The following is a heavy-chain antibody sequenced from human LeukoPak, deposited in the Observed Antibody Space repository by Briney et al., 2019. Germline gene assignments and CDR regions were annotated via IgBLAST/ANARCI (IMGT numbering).Heavy chain of an antibody. V-gene: IGHV1-18*01. D-gene: IGHD5-18*01. J-gene: IGHJ3*02. Sequence: ASVKVSCKASGFTFTIYGITWVRQAPGQGLEWMGWISTYNGNTNYTQEVQGRVTMTTDTSTTTAYMELRSLRSDDTAVYYCARSLGYTSGYTNDAFDIWGQGTMVTVS. CDR3: ARSLGYTSGYTNDAFDI. CDR2: ISTYNGNT. CDR1: GFTFTIYG.